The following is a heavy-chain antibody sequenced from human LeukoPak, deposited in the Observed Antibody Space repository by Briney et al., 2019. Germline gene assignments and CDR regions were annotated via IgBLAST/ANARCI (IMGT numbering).Heavy chain of an antibody. V-gene: IGHV3-11*01. CDR3: ARDSEAVAGNFDY. J-gene: IGHJ4*02. CDR2: ISSSGSTI. Sequence: GGSLRLSCAASGFTFSDYYMSWMRQAPGKGLEWVSYISSSGSTIYYAHSVKGRFTISRDNAKNSLYLQMNSLRAEDTAVYYCARDSEAVAGNFDYWGQGTLVTVSS. D-gene: IGHD6-19*01. CDR1: GFTFSDYY.